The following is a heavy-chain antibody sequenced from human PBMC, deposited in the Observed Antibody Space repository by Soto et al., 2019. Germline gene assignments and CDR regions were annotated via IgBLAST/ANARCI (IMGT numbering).Heavy chain of an antibody. CDR3: ARLLWFGELPSPHYYYGMDV. CDR1: GYSFTSYW. J-gene: IGHJ6*02. V-gene: IGHV5-10-1*01. Sequence: PGESLRISCKGSGYSFTSYWISWVRQMPGKGLEWMGRIDPSDSYTNYSPSFQGHVTISADKSISTAYLQWSSLKASDTAMYYWARLLWFGELPSPHYYYGMDVWGQGTTVTVSS. D-gene: IGHD3-10*01. CDR2: IDPSDSYT.